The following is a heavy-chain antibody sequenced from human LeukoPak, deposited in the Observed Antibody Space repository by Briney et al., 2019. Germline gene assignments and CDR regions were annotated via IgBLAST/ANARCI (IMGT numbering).Heavy chain of an antibody. D-gene: IGHD1-26*01. Sequence: PSETLSLTCTVSGGSISSGDYYWSWIRQPPGKGLEWIGEINHSGSTNYNPSLKSRVTISVDTSKNQFSLKLSSVTAADTAVYYCARGFQSGSLRHYFDYWGQGTLVTVSS. CDR2: INHSGST. V-gene: IGHV4-39*07. J-gene: IGHJ4*02. CDR3: ARGFQSGSLRHYFDY. CDR1: GGSISSGDYY.